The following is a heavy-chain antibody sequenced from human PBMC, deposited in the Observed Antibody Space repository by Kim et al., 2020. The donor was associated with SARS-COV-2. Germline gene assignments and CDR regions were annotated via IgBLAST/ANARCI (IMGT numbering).Heavy chain of an antibody. Sequence: ASVKVSCKASGYTLTNNAISWVRQAPGQGLEWMGWINTDTGNPTYAQTLTRRVAFTVDTSTTTAYLQMSSLEAEDTAVYYCARGIGGAYGDRGYWGKVTL. V-gene: IGHV7-4-1*02. CDR3: ARGIGGAYGDRGY. CDR2: INTDTGNP. D-gene: IGHD2-21*02. J-gene: IGHJ4*02. CDR1: GYTLTNNA.